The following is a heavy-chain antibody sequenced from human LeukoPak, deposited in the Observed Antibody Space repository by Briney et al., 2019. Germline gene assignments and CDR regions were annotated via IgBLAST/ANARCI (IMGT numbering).Heavy chain of an antibody. J-gene: IGHJ6*02. CDR1: GGSISSGGYY. CDR2: IYYSGST. V-gene: IGHV4-31*03. D-gene: IGHD3-10*01. Sequence: SQTLSLTCTVSGGSISSGGYYWSWIRQHPGKGLEWIGYIYYSGSTYYIPSLKSRVTISVDTSKNQFSLRLSSVTAAVTAVYYCARDRVRVRGVTDYYYGMDVWGQGTTVTVSS. CDR3: ARDRVRVRGVTDYYYGMDV.